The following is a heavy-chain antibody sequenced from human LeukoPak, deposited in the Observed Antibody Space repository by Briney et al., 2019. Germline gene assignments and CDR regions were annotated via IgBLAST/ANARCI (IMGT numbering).Heavy chain of an antibody. CDR3: ARDRWGYSYGGD. V-gene: IGHV3-30*03. CDR1: GFTFSNYG. D-gene: IGHD5-18*01. CDR2: ISYDGSNK. J-gene: IGHJ4*02. Sequence: GGSLRLSCAASGFTFSNYGMHWVRQAPGKGLEWVAFISYDGSNKYYADSVKGRFTISRDNSKKMLYLQVNSLRVEDTAVYYCARDRWGYSYGGDWGQGTLVTVSS.